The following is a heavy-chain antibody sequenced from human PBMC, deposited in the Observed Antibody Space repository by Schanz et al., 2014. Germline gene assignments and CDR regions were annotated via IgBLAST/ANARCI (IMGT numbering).Heavy chain of an antibody. CDR2: VNPSVRGT. V-gene: IGHV1-69*02. CDR1: GGTFSSYT. J-gene: IGHJ4*02. D-gene: IGHD3-22*01. Sequence: QVQLVQSEAEVKKPGSSVKVSCKASGGTFSSYTISWVRQAPGQGLEWMGIVNPSVRGTHFAREFQGRVTVTSDTSTSTVDMELSGLRSEDTAVYYCAGAFDSSGYYFDYWGQGTRVTVSS. CDR3: AGAFDSSGYYFDY.